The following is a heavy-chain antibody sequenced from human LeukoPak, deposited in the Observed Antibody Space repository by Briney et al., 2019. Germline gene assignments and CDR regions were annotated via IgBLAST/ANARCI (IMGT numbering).Heavy chain of an antibody. V-gene: IGHV3-21*01. Sequence: PGGSLRLSCAASGFTFSSYSMNWVRQAPGKGLEWVSSISSSSSYIYYADSEKGRFTISRDNAKNSLYLQMNSLRAEDTAVYYCARTGYSSGSIDYWGQGTLVTVSS. CDR2: ISSSSSYI. CDR3: ARTGYSSGSIDY. D-gene: IGHD6-19*01. CDR1: GFTFSSYS. J-gene: IGHJ4*02.